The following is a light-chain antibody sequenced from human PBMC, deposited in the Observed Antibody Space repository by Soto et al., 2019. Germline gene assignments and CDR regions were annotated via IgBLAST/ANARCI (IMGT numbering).Light chain of an antibody. V-gene: IGKV4-1*01. CDR1: QSVFYSSNNKTY. J-gene: IGKJ4*01. CDR3: QQYYSKPLT. CDR2: WAS. Sequence: DIVMTQSPDSLALSLGERATINCTSSQSVFYSSNNKTYLGWYQQKVGHPPKLLIFWASTRASGVPDRFSGSGSWTDFTLTISSLQAEDVAVYCCQQYYSKPLTFGGGTKVVIK.